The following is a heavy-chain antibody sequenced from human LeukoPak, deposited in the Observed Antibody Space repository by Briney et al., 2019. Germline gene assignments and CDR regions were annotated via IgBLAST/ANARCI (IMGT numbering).Heavy chain of an antibody. D-gene: IGHD2-8*02. Sequence: GRSLRLSCAASGFTFSSYGMHWVRQAPGKGLEWVSSIFPSGGEIHYADSVRGRFTISRDNSKSTLSLQMNSLRAEDTAIYYCATYRQVLLPFESWGQGTLVTVSS. CDR1: GFTFSSYG. CDR2: IFPSGGEI. J-gene: IGHJ4*02. CDR3: ATYRQVLLPFES. V-gene: IGHV3-23*01.